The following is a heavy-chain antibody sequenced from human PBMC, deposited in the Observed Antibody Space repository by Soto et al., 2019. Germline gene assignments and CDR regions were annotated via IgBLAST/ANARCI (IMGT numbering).Heavy chain of an antibody. CDR1: GFTFSDYY. Sequence: GGSLRLSCAVAGFTFSDYYMPWIRQAPGKGLEWVSYISSSTSHTNYADSVKGRFTISRDNAKNSLFLQMNSLRAEDTAVYYCARGRGAAADYFDFWGQGT. V-gene: IGHV3-11*05. D-gene: IGHD6-13*01. CDR2: ISSSTSHT. J-gene: IGHJ4*02. CDR3: ARGRGAAADYFDF.